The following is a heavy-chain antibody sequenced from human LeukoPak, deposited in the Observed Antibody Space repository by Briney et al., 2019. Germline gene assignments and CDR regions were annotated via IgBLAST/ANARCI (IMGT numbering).Heavy chain of an antibody. CDR3: ARASRDGYNQNFDH. D-gene: IGHD5-24*01. CDR1: GYSFSSYW. V-gene: IGHV5-51*01. Sequence: GESLRVSCKGLGYSFSSYWNAWVRQRPGKGLEWMGIIYPGGSETRYDPSFQGQVTISADSSTSTAYLQWSTLRASDTAMYYCARASRDGYNQNFDHWGQGTLVTVSS. CDR2: IYPGGSET. J-gene: IGHJ5*02.